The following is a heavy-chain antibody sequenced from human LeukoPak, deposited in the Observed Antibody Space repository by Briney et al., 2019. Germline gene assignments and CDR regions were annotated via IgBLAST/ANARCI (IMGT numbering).Heavy chain of an antibody. D-gene: IGHD4-17*01. J-gene: IGHJ4*02. CDR1: GFTFSHLA. V-gene: IGHV3-30*04. CDR2: ISDDTYTK. CDR3: TVATETTFDY. Sequence: GGSLRLSCAASGFTFSHLAMYWVRQAPGKGLECVSLISDDTYTKYYADSVRGRFIISRDNSKNMLYLQMNGLGTDDSALYYCTVATETTFDYWGQGSLVTVSS.